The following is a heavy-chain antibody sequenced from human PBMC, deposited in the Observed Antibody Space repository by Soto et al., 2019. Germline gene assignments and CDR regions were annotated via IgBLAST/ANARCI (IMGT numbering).Heavy chain of an antibody. CDR1: GLSLRTSW. CDR2: IKQDGSEK. J-gene: IGHJ4*02. Sequence: GGGLGLSGAASGLSLRTSWLRWVSQATGKGLEWVANIKQDGSEKYYVDSVKGRFTISRDNAKNSLYLQMNSLRAEDTAVYYCARARADYYDSSGYPLGYWGQGT. D-gene: IGHD3-22*01. CDR3: ARARADYYDSSGYPLGY. V-gene: IGHV3-7*04.